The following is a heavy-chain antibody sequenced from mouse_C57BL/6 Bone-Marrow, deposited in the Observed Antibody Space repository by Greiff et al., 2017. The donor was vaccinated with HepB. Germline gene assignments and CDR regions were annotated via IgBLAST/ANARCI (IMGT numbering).Heavy chain of an antibody. V-gene: IGHV1-64*01. CDR2: IHPNSGST. J-gene: IGHJ4*01. CDR1: GYTFTSYW. Sequence: QVQLQQPGAELVKPGASVKLSCKASGYTFTSYWMHWVKQRPGQGLEWIGMIHPNSGSTNYNEKFKSKATLTVDKSSSTAYMQRSSLTSEDSAVYYCARGGIRGDAMDYWGQGTSVTVSS. D-gene: IGHD3-1*01. CDR3: ARGGIRGDAMDY.